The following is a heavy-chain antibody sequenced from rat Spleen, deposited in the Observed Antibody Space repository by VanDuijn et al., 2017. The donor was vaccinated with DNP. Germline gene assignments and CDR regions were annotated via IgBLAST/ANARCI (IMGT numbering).Heavy chain of an antibody. V-gene: IGHV3-1*01. Sequence: EVQLQESGPGLVKPSQSLSLTCSVTDYSITNNYWGWIRKFPGNKMEWMGYISYSGGTSYNPSLKSRISITRDTSKNQFFLQLNSVTTEDTATYYCARYRGHLDYWGQGVMVTVSS. CDR1: DYSITNNY. CDR3: ARYRGHLDY. CDR2: ISYSGGT. J-gene: IGHJ2*01.